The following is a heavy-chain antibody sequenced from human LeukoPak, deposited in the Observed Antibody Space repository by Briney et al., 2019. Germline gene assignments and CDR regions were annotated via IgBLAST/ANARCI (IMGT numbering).Heavy chain of an antibody. D-gene: IGHD2-8*01. CDR3: AKQSYARSLGE. Sequence: GGSLRLSCATSGFPFSDFSMTWVRQAPGKGLEWISTTNSGGSSTDYAESVKGRFTISRDNSKNTLHLQMSSLRVEDTAMYSCAKQSYARSLGEGGPGTLVTVSS. CDR1: GFPFSDFS. V-gene: IGHV3-23*01. J-gene: IGHJ4*02. CDR2: TNSGGSST.